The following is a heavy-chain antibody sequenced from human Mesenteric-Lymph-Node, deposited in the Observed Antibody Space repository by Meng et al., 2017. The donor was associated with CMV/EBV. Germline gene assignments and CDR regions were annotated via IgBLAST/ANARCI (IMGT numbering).Heavy chain of an antibody. V-gene: IGHV3-21*04. CDR3: ARVSFYCSSARCPPDY. CDR2: ISSSSSYI. Sequence: GESLKISCAASGFTFSSYSMNWVRQAPGKGLEWVSSISSSSSYIYYADSVKGRFTISRDNSKNTLNLQMNSLRGDDTAVYYCARVSFYCSSARCPPDYWGQGTLVTVSS. D-gene: IGHD2-2*01. CDR1: GFTFSSYS. J-gene: IGHJ4*02.